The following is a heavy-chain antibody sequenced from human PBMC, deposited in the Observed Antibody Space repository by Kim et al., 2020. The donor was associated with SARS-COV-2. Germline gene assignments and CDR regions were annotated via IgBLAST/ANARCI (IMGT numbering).Heavy chain of an antibody. V-gene: IGHV3-74*01. D-gene: IGHD2-2*01. CDR2: VISDGSRT. CDR1: GFTFSAYC. Sequence: GGSLRLSCAASGFTFSAYCMYWVRQAPGKGLVWVSRVISDGSRTYYADSVKGRFNISRDNAKNTLYLQMNSLRAEDTAVYYCVRPSSTSCPGYYVDVWGTGTPVTAS. CDR3: VRPSSTSCPGYYVDV. J-gene: IGHJ6*03.